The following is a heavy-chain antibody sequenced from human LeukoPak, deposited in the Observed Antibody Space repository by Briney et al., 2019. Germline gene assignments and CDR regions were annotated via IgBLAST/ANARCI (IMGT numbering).Heavy chain of an antibody. D-gene: IGHD3-3*01. V-gene: IGHV3-48*01. J-gene: IGHJ6*02. CDR3: ARREILDLEWSPMPILGMDV. CDR2: ISSSSSTI. Sequence: PGGSLRLSCAASGFTFSIYSMNWVRQAPGKGLEWVSYISSSSSTIYYADSVKGRFTISRDNAKNSLYLQMNSLRAEDTAVYYCARREILDLEWSPMPILGMDVWGQGTTVTVSS. CDR1: GFTFSIYS.